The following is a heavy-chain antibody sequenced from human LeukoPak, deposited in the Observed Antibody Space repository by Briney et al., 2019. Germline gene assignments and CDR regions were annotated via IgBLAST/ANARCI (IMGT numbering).Heavy chain of an antibody. CDR1: GGTFSSYS. CDR2: IIPIFGTT. J-gene: IGHJ5*02. CDR3: ARDRVASGGVIIVGNWFDP. D-gene: IGHD3-3*01. Sequence: SVKVSCKASGGTFSSYSISWVRQAPGQGLEWLGGIIPIFGTTNYAQKFRGRVTITANESTSTAYMELSSLRSEDTAVYYCARDRVASGGVIIVGNWFDPWGQGTLVTVSS. V-gene: IGHV1-69*13.